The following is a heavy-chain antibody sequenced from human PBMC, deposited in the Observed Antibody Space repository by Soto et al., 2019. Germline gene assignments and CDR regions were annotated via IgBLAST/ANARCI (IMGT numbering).Heavy chain of an antibody. CDR3: ARLWGYYNDA. CDR2: IYYSGST. Sequence: QVQLQESGPGLVKPSETLSLTCTVSGGSMSSYYWSWIRQPPGKGLEWIGYIYYSGSTNYNPSLKGGFTRSVVTSKTQFSLNVSSVTAGDTAVYYCARLWGYYNDAWGQGTLGTVSS. J-gene: IGHJ5*02. V-gene: IGHV4-59*08. CDR1: GGSMSSYY. D-gene: IGHD3-22*01.